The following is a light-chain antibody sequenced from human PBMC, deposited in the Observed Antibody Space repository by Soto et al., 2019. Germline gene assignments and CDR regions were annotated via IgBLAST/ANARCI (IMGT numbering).Light chain of an antibody. CDR1: NSDIGSYNL. Sequence: QSVLTQPASVSGSPGQSITISCTGTNSDIGSYNLVSWYQQHPGKALKVIIYEVSERPSGVSDRFSGSKSVNTASLMISGLQAEDEADYYCCSYAGSSTQSYVFGSGTKVTVL. CDR3: CSYAGSSTQSYV. CDR2: EVS. V-gene: IGLV2-23*02. J-gene: IGLJ1*01.